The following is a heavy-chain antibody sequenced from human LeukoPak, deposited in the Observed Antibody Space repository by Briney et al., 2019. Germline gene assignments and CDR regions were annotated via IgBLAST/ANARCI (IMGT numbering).Heavy chain of an antibody. Sequence: SETLSLTCTVSGGSISSSTYFWGWIRQPPGKGLEWIGSIYYYSGSTYYNPSLKSRVTISVDTSKNQFSLRLSSVTAADTAVYYCARDPTPSYDYVWGSYAEFDYWGQGTLVTVSS. V-gene: IGHV4-39*07. J-gene: IGHJ4*02. CDR2: IYYYSGST. CDR1: GGSISSSTYF. CDR3: ARDPTPSYDYVWGSYAEFDY. D-gene: IGHD3-16*01.